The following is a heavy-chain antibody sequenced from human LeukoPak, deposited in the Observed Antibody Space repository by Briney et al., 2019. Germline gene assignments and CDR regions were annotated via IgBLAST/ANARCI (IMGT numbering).Heavy chain of an antibody. CDR3: ARDYYDSTGYYYAL. Sequence: SETLSLTCTVSGGSLSTYYWSWIRQPPGKGLEWLGFIYHSGSTTYNPSLRSRVTISLDTSKNQISLNLSSVTAADTAVYYCARDYYDSTGYYYALWGQGTLVTVSS. CDR2: IYHSGST. V-gene: IGHV4-59*12. CDR1: GGSLSTYY. D-gene: IGHD3-22*01. J-gene: IGHJ4*02.